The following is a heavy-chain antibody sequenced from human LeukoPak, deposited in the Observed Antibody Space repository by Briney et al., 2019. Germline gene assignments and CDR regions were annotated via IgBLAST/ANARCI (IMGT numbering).Heavy chain of an antibody. CDR2: IASDGSST. D-gene: IGHD3-3*01. CDR1: GFTFSSYW. J-gene: IGHJ4*02. CDR3: ASRLFD. V-gene: IGHV3-74*01. Sequence: GGSLRLSCAASGFTFSSYWMNWVRQAPGKGLVWVSRIASDGSSTTYADSVKGRFSISRDNAKNTLYLQMNSLRAEDTAVYYCASRLFDWGQGTLVTVSS.